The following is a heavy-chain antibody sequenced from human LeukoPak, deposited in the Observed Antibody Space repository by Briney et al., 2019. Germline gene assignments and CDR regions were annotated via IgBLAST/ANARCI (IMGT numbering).Heavy chain of an antibody. J-gene: IGHJ6*03. D-gene: IGHD3-22*01. Sequence: GGSLRLSCVASGFTFSSHGMNWVRQAPGKGLEWVSTISASGYNTYYADAVQGRFTISRDNSKNTLFLQMNSLTAEDTAVYYCAKGAEEGVVITSVYYYYMDVWGKGTTVAISS. V-gene: IGHV3-23*01. CDR1: GFTFSSHG. CDR2: ISASGYNT. CDR3: AKGAEEGVVITSVYYYYMDV.